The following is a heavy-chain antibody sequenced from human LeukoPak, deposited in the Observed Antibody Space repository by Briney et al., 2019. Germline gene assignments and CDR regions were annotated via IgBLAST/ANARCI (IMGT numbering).Heavy chain of an antibody. V-gene: IGHV3-21*01. CDR2: ISSSSTYI. J-gene: IGHJ4*02. CDR3: ARDQRGGTHSDY. CDR1: GFTFSNYY. Sequence: GGSLRLSCTTSGFTFSNYYMNWVRQAPGKGLEFVSSISSSSTYIYYADSVKGRFTISRDDAKNSLYLQMNNLRAEDTALYYCARDQRGGTHSDYWGQGTLVTVSS. D-gene: IGHD1-26*01.